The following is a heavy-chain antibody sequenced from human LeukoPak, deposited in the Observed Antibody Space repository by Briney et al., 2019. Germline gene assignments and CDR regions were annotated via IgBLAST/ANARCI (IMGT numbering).Heavy chain of an antibody. CDR3: AKEGLRFLEWSLLHFDY. J-gene: IGHJ4*02. CDR1: GFTFSSNA. Sequence: PGGSLRLSCAASGFTFSSNAMSWVRQAPGKGLEWVSAISGSGGSTYYADSVKGRFTISRDNSKNTLYLQMNSLRAEDTAVYYCAKEGLRFLEWSLLHFDYWGQGTLVTVSS. D-gene: IGHD3-3*01. CDR2: ISGSGGST. V-gene: IGHV3-23*01.